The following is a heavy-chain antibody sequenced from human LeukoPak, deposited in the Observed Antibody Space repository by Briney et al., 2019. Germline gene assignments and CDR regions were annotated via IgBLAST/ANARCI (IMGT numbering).Heavy chain of an antibody. V-gene: IGHV3-11*01. CDR2: ISSSGGTI. J-gene: IGHJ4*02. D-gene: IGHD4-17*01. CDR3: ARGSSYGDYYFDY. Sequence: GGSLRLSCAASGFTFSDYYMSWIRQAPGKGLEWVSYISSSGGTIFYADSVKGRFTISRDNAKNSLYLQMNSLRVEDTAVYYCARGSSYGDYYFDYWGQGTLVTVSS. CDR1: GFTFSDYY.